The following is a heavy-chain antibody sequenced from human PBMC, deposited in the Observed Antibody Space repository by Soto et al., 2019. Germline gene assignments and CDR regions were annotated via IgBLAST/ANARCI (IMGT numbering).Heavy chain of an antibody. CDR2: ISWNSGSI. V-gene: IGHV3-9*01. Sequence: EVQLVESGGGLVQPGRSLRLSCAASGFTFDDYAMHWVRQAPGKGLEWVSGISWNSGSIGYADSVKGRFTISRDNAKNSLYLQRNSLRAEDTALYYCAKGVDYYYYGMDVWGQGTTVTVSS. CDR1: GFTFDDYA. J-gene: IGHJ6*02. CDR3: AKGVDYYYYGMDV.